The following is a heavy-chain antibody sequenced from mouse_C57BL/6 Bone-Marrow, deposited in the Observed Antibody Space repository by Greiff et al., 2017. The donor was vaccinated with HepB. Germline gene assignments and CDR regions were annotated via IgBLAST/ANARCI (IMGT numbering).Heavy chain of an antibody. Sequence: VKLQQPGAELVMPGASVKLSCKASGYTFTSYWMHWVKQRPGQGLEWIGEIDPSDSYTNYNQKFKGKSTLTVDKSSSTAYMQLSSLTSEDSAVYYCARGYWTYWGQGTLVTVSA. V-gene: IGHV1-69*01. CDR1: GYTFTSYW. D-gene: IGHD2-3*01. CDR2: IDPSDSYT. CDR3: ARGYWTY. J-gene: IGHJ3*01.